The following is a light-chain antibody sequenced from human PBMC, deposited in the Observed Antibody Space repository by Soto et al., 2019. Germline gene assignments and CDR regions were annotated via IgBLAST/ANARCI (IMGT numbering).Light chain of an antibody. Sequence: DIQMTQSPSSLSASVGDRVTITCRASQSINSYLNWYQQKPGKAPNLLIYAASSFQSGVPSRSDGRGSGTDFNLTISSLQPEDFATYYCQQSYSTPRKFGQGTKVAIK. CDR3: QQSYSTPRK. J-gene: IGKJ1*01. CDR2: AAS. CDR1: QSINSY. V-gene: IGKV1-39*01.